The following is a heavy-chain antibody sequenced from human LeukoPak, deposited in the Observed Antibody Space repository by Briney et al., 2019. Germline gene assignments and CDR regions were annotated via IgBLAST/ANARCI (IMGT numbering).Heavy chain of an antibody. V-gene: IGHV3-53*01. CDR3: ARDLMGWDLHYFDY. CDR1: GFIVSSNY. CDR2: IYGGGST. J-gene: IGHJ4*02. Sequence: GGSLRLSCAASGFIVSSNYMSWVRQAPGKGLEWVSIIYGGGSTYYADSVKGRFTIYRDKSKNTLYLQMNSLRAEDTAVYYCARDLMGWDLHYFDYWGQGTLVTVSS. D-gene: IGHD1-26*01.